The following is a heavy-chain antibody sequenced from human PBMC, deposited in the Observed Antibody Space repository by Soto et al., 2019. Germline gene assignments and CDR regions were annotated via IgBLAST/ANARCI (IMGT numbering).Heavy chain of an antibody. CDR1: GFTFSSYG. CDR2: IWYDGSNK. J-gene: IGHJ3*02. CDR3: ARDPESYYDILTGPPDAFDI. Sequence: PGGSLRLSCAASGFTFSSYGMHWVRQAPGKGLEWVAVIWYDGSNKYYADSVKGRFTISRDNSKNTLYLQMNSLRAEDTAVYYCARDPESYYDILTGPPDAFDIWGQGTMVTVSS. V-gene: IGHV3-33*01. D-gene: IGHD3-9*01.